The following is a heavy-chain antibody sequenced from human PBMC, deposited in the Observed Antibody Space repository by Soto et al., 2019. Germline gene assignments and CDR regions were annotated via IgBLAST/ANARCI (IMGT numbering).Heavy chain of an antibody. CDR3: ARDLSSGVLRNWFDP. D-gene: IGHD6-19*01. CDR2: ISGSGVNT. V-gene: IGHV3-23*01. CDR1: GFTFSSYA. Sequence: GGSLRLSCAASGFTFSSYAMTWVRQAAGKGLEWVSSISGSGVNTFYADSVNGRFSISRDRSNQTVFLQMSNLRAEDTAVYYCARDLSSGVLRNWFDPWGHGTLVTVSP. J-gene: IGHJ5*02.